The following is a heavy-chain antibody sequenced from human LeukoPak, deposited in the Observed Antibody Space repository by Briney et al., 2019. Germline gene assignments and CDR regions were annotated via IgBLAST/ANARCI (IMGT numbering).Heavy chain of an antibody. D-gene: IGHD5-24*01. V-gene: IGHV5-51*01. CDR2: IYPGDSDT. Sequence: GESLKISCRHSGNRFTSYWIGWVRQMPGKGLEWMGVIYPGDSDTRYSPSFQGQVAISVDKSISTAYLQWSSLKASDSAIYYCARHRDAYKSGDYPYMAVWGKDTTVTVSS. J-gene: IGHJ6*03. CDR3: ARHRDAYKSGDYPYMAV. CDR1: GNRFTSYW.